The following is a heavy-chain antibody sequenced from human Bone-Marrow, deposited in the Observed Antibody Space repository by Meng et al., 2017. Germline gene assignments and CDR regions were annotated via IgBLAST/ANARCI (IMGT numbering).Heavy chain of an antibody. J-gene: IGHJ6*02. CDR3: AREGMYYYDSSSLEPIYYYYGMDV. Sequence: QVQLVQSGSEVKKPGASVKVSCKASGYTFTSYSISWVRQAPGQGLEWRGWISTYNGNTNNAQKRQGRVTMTKDTSTSTAYMELRSLRSDDTAVYYCAREGMYYYDSSSLEPIYYYYGMDVWGQGTRVTVSS. D-gene: IGHD3-22*01. CDR1: GYTFTSYS. V-gene: IGHV1-18*01. CDR2: ISTYNGNT.